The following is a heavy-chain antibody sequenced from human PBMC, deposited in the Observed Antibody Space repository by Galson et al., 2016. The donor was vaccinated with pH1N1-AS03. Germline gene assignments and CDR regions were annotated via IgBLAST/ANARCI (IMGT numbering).Heavy chain of an antibody. Sequence: SLRLSCAASGFTFSTYAMSWVRQAPGKGLEWVSSISGADLSTYYADSVKGRFTVSRDNSKNTLYLQMNGLRAEDTAIYYCARGFEGDPPSFDYWGQGILVSVSS. CDR1: GFTFSTYA. CDR2: ISGADLST. CDR3: ARGFEGDPPSFDY. D-gene: IGHD3-10*01. V-gene: IGHV3-23*01. J-gene: IGHJ4*02.